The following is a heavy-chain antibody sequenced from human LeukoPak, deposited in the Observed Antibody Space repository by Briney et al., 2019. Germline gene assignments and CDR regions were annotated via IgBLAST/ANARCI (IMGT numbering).Heavy chain of an antibody. CDR1: GFTYDDYG. V-gene: IGHV3-20*04. CDR3: AREGVYSNYVVFYYYMDV. J-gene: IGHJ6*03. Sequence: GGSLRLSCAASGFTYDDYGMSWVRQAPGKGLEWVSGINWNGGSTGYADSVKGRFTISRDNAKNSLYLQMNSLRAEDTALYYCAREGVYSNYVVFYYYMDVWGKGTTVTVSS. CDR2: INWNGGST. D-gene: IGHD4-11*01.